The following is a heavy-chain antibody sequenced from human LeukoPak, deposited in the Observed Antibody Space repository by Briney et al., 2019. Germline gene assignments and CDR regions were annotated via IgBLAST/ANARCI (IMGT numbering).Heavy chain of an antibody. CDR2: TSYDESNK. D-gene: IGHD3-10*01. CDR3: ARVWFGELFDY. CDR1: GFTFSRNA. V-gene: IGHV3-30-3*01. J-gene: IGHJ4*02. Sequence: GGSLRLSCVASGFTFSRNAMHWVRQAPGKGLEWVALTSYDESNKYFADSVKGRFTISRDNAKNSLYLQMNSLRAEDTAVYYCARVWFGELFDYWGQGTLVTVSS.